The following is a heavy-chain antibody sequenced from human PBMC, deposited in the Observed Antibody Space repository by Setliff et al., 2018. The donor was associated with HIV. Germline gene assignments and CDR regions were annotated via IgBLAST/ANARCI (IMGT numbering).Heavy chain of an antibody. CDR2: IKQDESEI. J-gene: IGHJ3*02. V-gene: IGHV3-7*03. Sequence: PGGSLRLSCAASGFILSKSCMSWVSQAPGKGLEWVATIKQDESEIYYVDSVRCRFTVSRDNAKNSLYLQMNSLRAEDTAIYYCARIYRSSWPFDASDIWGQGTMVTVS. CDR1: GFILSKSC. CDR3: ARIYRSSWPFDASDI. D-gene: IGHD6-6*01.